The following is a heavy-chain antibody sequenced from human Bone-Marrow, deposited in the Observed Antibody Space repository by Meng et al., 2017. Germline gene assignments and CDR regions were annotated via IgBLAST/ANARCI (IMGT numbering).Heavy chain of an antibody. CDR3: ARESVVVVPAAMGDYYGMDV. V-gene: IGHV3-30*01. J-gene: IGHJ6*02. Sequence: GESLKISCAASGFTFSSYAMHWVRQAPGKGLEWVAVISYDGSNKYYADSVKGRFTISRDNSKNTLYLQMNGLRAEDTAVYYCARESVVVVPAAMGDYYGMDVWGQGTTVTVSS. CDR2: ISYDGSNK. CDR1: GFTFSSYA. D-gene: IGHD2-2*01.